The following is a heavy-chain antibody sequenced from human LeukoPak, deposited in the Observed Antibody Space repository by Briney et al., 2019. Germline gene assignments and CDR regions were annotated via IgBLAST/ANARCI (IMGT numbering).Heavy chain of an antibody. CDR1: GFTFDDYA. D-gene: IGHD3-10*01. CDR3: AKDDAWLRFGE. J-gene: IGHJ4*02. CDR2: IRWNSGRI. Sequence: GGSLRLSCAASGFTFDDYAMHWVRQAPGKGLEWVSGIRWNSGRIGYADSVKGRFTISRDNSKNTLYLEVISLTAEDTAVYYCAKDDAWLRFGEWSQGTLVTVSS. V-gene: IGHV3-9*01.